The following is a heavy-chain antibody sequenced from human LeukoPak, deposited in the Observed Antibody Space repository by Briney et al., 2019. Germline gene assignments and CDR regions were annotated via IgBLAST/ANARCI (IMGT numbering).Heavy chain of an antibody. CDR2: ISTYNGDT. CDR3: ARDREQQPVTGAFDI. D-gene: IGHD6-13*01. J-gene: IGHJ3*02. V-gene: IGHV1-18*01. Sequence: ASVKVSCKASGYTFPNYGISWVRQAPGQGLEWMGWISTYNGDTNYAQKLQGRVTMTTDTSTNTAYMELRSLRSDDTAVYYCARDREQQPVTGAFDIWGQGTMVTVSS. CDR1: GYTFPNYG.